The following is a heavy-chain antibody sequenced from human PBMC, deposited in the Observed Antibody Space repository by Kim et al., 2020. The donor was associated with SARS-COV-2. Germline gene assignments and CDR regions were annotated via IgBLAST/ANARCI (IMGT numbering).Heavy chain of an antibody. J-gene: IGHJ5*02. Sequence: SETLSLTCTVSGGSISSSSYYWGWIRQPPGKGLEWIGSIYYSGSTYYNPSLKSRVTISVDTSKNQFSLKLSSVTAADTAVYYCARHPARKLGWFDPWGQGTLVTVSS. D-gene: IGHD3-3*02. CDR1: GGSISSSSYY. V-gene: IGHV4-39*01. CDR3: ARHPARKLGWFDP. CDR2: IYYSGST.